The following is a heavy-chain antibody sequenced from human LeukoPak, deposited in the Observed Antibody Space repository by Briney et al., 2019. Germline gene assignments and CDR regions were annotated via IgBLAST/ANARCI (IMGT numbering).Heavy chain of an antibody. CDR1: GFTFSSYW. D-gene: IGHD5-24*01. Sequence: GGSLRLSCAASGFTFSSYWMSWVRQAPGKGLEWVANIKQDGGEKYYVDSVKGQFTISRDNAKNSLYLQMNSLRAEDTAVYYCTTRGRDDYNVYFDYWGQGTLVTVSS. CDR2: IKQDGGEK. V-gene: IGHV3-7*01. J-gene: IGHJ4*02. CDR3: TTRGRDDYNVYFDY.